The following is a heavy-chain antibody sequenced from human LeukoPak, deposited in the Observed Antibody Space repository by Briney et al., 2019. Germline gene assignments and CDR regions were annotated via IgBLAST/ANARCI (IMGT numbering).Heavy chain of an antibody. CDR2: VSDSGGT. D-gene: IGHD1-7*01. Sequence: KPSETLSLTCTVSGGYISSYYWSWIRQPPGKGLEWIGYVSDSGGTNYNPSLNSRVTISLDTSKNQFSLKLSSVTAADTAVYYCARGELELGWTFDYWGQGTLVTVSS. CDR1: GGYISSYY. J-gene: IGHJ4*02. CDR3: ARGELELGWTFDY. V-gene: IGHV4-59*01.